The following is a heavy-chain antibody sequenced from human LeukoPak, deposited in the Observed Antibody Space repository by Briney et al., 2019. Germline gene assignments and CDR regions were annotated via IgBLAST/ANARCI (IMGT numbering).Heavy chain of an antibody. CDR2: ISWNSGSI. V-gene: IGHV3-9*01. CDR3: AKGVRGGYDFWSGYDYFDY. Sequence: PGGSLRLSCAASGFTFDDYAMHWVRQAPGKGLEWVSGISWNSGSIGYADSVKGRFTISRDNAKNSLYLQMNSLRAEDTALYYCAKGVRGGYDFWSGYDYFDYWGQGTLVTVPS. D-gene: IGHD3-3*01. CDR1: GFTFDDYA. J-gene: IGHJ4*02.